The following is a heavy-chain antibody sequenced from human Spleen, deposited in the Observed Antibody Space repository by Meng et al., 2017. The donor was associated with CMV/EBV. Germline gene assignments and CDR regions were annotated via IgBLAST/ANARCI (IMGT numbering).Heavy chain of an antibody. V-gene: IGHV3-48*03. Sequence: GESLKISCVASGFSFSSYEMNWVRQVPGMGLEWVSHISATGETTYYADSMKGRFTLSRDNAKSSLFLQMNSLRAEDTAVYYCAASIWEVTTSAWGQGTLVTVSS. CDR3: AASIWEVTTSA. D-gene: IGHD4-17*01. CDR1: GFSFSSYE. J-gene: IGHJ5*02. CDR2: ISATGETT.